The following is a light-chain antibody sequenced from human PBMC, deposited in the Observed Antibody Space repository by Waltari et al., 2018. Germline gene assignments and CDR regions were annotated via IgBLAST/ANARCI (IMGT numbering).Light chain of an antibody. CDR2: GAS. CDR3: QQYNNWPPMT. Sequence: IVMTQSPATLAVSPGERADLSCRASHSVSYNLAWYQQKPGQAPRLLLYGASTRAPGIPARFSGSGSGTEFTLTISSLQSEDLALYYCQQYNNWPPMTFGQGTRLEIK. V-gene: IGKV3-15*01. J-gene: IGKJ5*01. CDR1: HSVSYN.